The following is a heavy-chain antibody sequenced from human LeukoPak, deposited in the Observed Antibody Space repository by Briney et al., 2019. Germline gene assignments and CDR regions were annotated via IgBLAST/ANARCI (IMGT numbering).Heavy chain of an antibody. J-gene: IGHJ4*02. CDR2: IIPIFGTA. CDR3: ARESSGYQRPFDY. CDR1: GGTFSSYA. V-gene: IGHV1-69*13. Sequence: GASVKVSCKASGGTFSSYAISWVRQAPGQGLEWMGGIIPIFGTANYAQKFQGRVTITADESTSTAYMELSSLRSEDTAVYYCARESSGYQRPFDYWGQGTLVTVSS. D-gene: IGHD3-22*01.